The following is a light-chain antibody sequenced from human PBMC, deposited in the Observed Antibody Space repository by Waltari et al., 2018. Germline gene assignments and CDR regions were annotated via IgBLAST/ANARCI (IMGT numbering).Light chain of an antibody. Sequence: DIQMTQSPSSVSASVGDRVTITCRASQCISSWLAWYQQKPGKAPKLRIYAASSLQSGVPSRFTVSGSGTDFTLTISSLQPEDFATYYCQQANSFPITFGQGTRLEIK. J-gene: IGKJ5*01. V-gene: IGKV1-12*01. CDR1: QCISSW. CDR3: QQANSFPIT. CDR2: AAS.